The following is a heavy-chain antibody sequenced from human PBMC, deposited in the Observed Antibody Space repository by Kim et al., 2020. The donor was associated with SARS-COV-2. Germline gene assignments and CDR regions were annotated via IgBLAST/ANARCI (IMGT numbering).Heavy chain of an antibody. CDR2: I. Sequence: IYYADSVKGRFTISRDNAKNSLYLQMNSLRAEDTAVYYCARDRGSFLLDYWGQGTLVTVSS. V-gene: IGHV3-11*01. J-gene: IGHJ4*02. CDR3: ARDRGSFLLDY. D-gene: IGHD3-10*01.